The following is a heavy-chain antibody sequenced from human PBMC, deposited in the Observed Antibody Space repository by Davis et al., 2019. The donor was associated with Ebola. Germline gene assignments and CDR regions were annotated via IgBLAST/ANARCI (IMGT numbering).Heavy chain of an antibody. CDR1: GFTFSSSA. J-gene: IGHJ4*02. V-gene: IGHV1-3*01. CDR3: ARDRGGDYSFDY. CDR2: INAGNGNT. Sequence: ASVKVSCKASGFTFSSSAMHWVRQAPGQRLEWMGWINAGNGNTKYSQKFQGRVTITRDTSASTAYMELSSLRSEDTSVYYCARDRGGDYSFDYWGQGTLVTVSS. D-gene: IGHD3-10*01.